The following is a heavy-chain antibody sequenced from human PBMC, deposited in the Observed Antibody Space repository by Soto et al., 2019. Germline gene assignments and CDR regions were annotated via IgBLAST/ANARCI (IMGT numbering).Heavy chain of an antibody. CDR3: ARVIAVAGHDAFDI. J-gene: IGHJ3*02. D-gene: IGHD6-19*01. V-gene: IGHV3-48*01. Sequence: GGSLRLSCAASGFTFSSYSMNWVRQAPGKGLEWVSYISSSSSTIYYADSVKGQFTISRDNAKNSLYLQMNSLRAEDTAVYYCARVIAVAGHDAFDIWGQGTMVTVSS. CDR1: GFTFSSYS. CDR2: ISSSSSTI.